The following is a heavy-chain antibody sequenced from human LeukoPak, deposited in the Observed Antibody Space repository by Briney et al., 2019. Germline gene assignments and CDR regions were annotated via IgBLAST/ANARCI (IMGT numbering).Heavy chain of an antibody. CDR3: AVSTYYYDSSGRNWFDP. D-gene: IGHD3-22*01. Sequence: PSETLPLTCSVSGGSISSGSYYWSWIRQPPGKGLEWIGEINHSGSTNYNPSLKSRVTISVDTSKNQFSLKLSSVTSADTAVYYCAVSTYYYDSSGRNWFDPWGQGTLVTVPS. J-gene: IGHJ5*02. CDR2: INHSGST. CDR1: GGSISSGSYY. V-gene: IGHV4-39*07.